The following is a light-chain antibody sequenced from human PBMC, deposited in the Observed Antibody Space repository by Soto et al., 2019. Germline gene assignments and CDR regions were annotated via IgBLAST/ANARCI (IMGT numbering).Light chain of an antibody. Sequence: ALTQPASVSWSPGQSITISCTGTSSDVGAYNYVSWYQQHPGKAPKLIIYDVSYRPPGVSNRFSGSKSGNSASLTISGLQTEDEADYYCSSYESDSTYVFGTGTK. J-gene: IGLJ1*01. CDR3: SSYESDSTYV. CDR1: SSDVGAYNY. V-gene: IGLV2-14*01. CDR2: DVS.